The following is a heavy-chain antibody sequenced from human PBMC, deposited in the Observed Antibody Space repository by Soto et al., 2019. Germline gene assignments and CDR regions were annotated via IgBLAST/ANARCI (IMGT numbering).Heavy chain of an antibody. V-gene: IGHV1-69*13. CDR1: GGTFSSYA. CDR3: ARLYDSSGYYPFDY. CDR2: IIPILGTA. Sequence: ASVKVSCKASGGTFSSYAISWVRQAPGQGLEWMGGIIPILGTANYAQKFQGRVTITADESTSTAYMELSSLRSEDTAVYYCARLYDSSGYYPFDYWGQGTLVTVSS. J-gene: IGHJ4*02. D-gene: IGHD3-22*01.